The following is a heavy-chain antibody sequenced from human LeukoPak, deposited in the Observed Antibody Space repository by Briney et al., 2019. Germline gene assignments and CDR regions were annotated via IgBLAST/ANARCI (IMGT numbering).Heavy chain of an antibody. CDR2: IKQDGSEK. D-gene: IGHD5-12*01. J-gene: IGHJ4*02. V-gene: IGHV3-7*05. CDR3: ARPIVATNLDY. Sequence: SGGSLRLSCAASGITFSSFWMSWVRQTPGKGLEWVANIKQDGSEKYYVDSVKGRFTISRDNAKNSLYLQMNSLRAEDTAVYHCARPIVATNLDYWGQGTLVTVSS. CDR1: GITFSSFW.